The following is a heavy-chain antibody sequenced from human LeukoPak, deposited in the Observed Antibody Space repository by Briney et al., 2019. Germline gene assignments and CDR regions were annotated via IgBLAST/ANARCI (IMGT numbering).Heavy chain of an antibody. Sequence: GGSLRLSCAASGFTVSTNSLSWVRQAPGKGLEWVSFFYNAGNTYYADSVKGRFTISGDNSKNTLYLQMNSLRADDTAVYFCARDVLGGFFDYWGQGTLVTVSS. CDR2: FYNAGNT. CDR3: ARDVLGGFFDY. V-gene: IGHV3-66*01. D-gene: IGHD1-26*01. J-gene: IGHJ4*02. CDR1: GFTVSTNS.